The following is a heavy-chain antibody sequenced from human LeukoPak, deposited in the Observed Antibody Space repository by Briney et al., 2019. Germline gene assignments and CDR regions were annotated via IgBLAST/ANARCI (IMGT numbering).Heavy chain of an antibody. CDR2: IYTSGST. CDR1: GGSISSYY. J-gene: IGHJ2*01. Sequence: PSETLSLTCTVSGGSISSYYWSWIRQPPGKGLEWIGYIYTSGSTNYNPSLKSRVTISVDTSKNQFSLKLSSVTAADTAVYYCARGSIAAAGIGYWYFDLWGRGTLVTVSS. V-gene: IGHV4-4*09. D-gene: IGHD6-13*01. CDR3: ARGSIAAAGIGYWYFDL.